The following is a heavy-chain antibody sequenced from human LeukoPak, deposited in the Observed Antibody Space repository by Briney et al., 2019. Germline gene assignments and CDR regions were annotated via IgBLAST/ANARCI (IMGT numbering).Heavy chain of an antibody. J-gene: IGHJ6*04. D-gene: IGHD3-10*01. Sequence: EASVTVSFKASGYTFTSCAMHWVRQAPGQRLEWMGWINAGNGNTKYSQKFQGRVTITRDTSASTAYMELSSLRSEDTAVYYCARDLSRITMVRGVNGMDVWGKGTTVTVSS. CDR1: GYTFTSCA. CDR3: ARDLSRITMVRGVNGMDV. CDR2: INAGNGNT. V-gene: IGHV1-3*01.